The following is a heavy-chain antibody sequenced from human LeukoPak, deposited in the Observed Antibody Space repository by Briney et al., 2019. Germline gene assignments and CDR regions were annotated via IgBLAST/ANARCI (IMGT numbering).Heavy chain of an antibody. CDR1: GFTFSSYE. D-gene: IGHD4-17*01. CDR3: ARGSWRFDNGDSGFDP. Sequence: GGSLRLSCAASGFTFSSYEMNWVRQAPGKGLEWVAVIPYDGRNKYYADSVKGRFTISRDNSKSTLYLQMNSLRPEDTAVYYCARGSWRFDNGDSGFDPWGQGTLVTVSS. V-gene: IGHV3-30*04. J-gene: IGHJ5*02. CDR2: IPYDGRNK.